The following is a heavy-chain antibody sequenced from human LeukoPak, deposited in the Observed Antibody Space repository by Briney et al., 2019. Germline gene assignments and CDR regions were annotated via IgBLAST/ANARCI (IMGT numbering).Heavy chain of an antibody. CDR1: GGSFSGYY. D-gene: IGHD2-15*01. CDR3: ARESLGVYCSGGSCYDY. Sequence: PSETLSLTCAVYGGSFSGYYWSWIRQPPGKGLEWIGEINHSGSTNYNPSLKSRVTISVGTSKNQFSLKLSSVTAADTAVYYCARESLGVYCSGGSCYDYWGQGTLVTVSS. J-gene: IGHJ4*02. V-gene: IGHV4-34*01. CDR2: INHSGST.